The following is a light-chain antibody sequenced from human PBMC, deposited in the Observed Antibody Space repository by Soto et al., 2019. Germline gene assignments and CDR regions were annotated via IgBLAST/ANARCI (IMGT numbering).Light chain of an antibody. CDR1: SGDVGAYNY. CDR3: ISYTGKSAYYV. V-gene: IGLV2-14*01. CDR2: EVT. Sequence: QSALAQPASVSGSPGQSITISCSGTSGDVGAYNYVAWYQQHPGKAPKLIIYEVTNRPSGVSYRFSASKSGNTASLTISGLHSEHEADSYCISYTGKSAYYVLGNGTKVT. J-gene: IGLJ1*01.